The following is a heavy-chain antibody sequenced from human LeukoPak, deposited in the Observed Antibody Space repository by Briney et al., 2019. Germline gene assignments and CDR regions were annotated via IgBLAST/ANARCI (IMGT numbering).Heavy chain of an antibody. CDR3: ARGAPPYSGSYADY. D-gene: IGHD1-26*01. V-gene: IGHV4-59*01. CDR2: VYYTGST. J-gene: IGHJ4*02. Sequence: PSETLSLTCPVSGGSISNYYYWTWIRQPPGKGLEWIGYVYYTGSTNFNPSLKSRVTMSLDTSRNQFSLKLTSLTAADTAVYYCARGAPPYSGSYADYWGQGTLVTVSS. CDR1: GGSISNYY.